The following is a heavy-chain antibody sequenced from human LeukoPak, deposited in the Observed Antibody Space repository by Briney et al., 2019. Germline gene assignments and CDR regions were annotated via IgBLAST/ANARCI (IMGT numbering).Heavy chain of an antibody. CDR2: FDPEDGET. J-gene: IGHJ6*02. D-gene: IGHD5-24*01. CDR3: ATEIRDGYNYYYYYGMDV. Sequence: ASVKVSCKASGYTFTGYYMHWVRQAPGKGLEWMGGFDPEDGETIYAQKFQGRVTMTEDTSTDTAYMELSSLRSEDTAVYYCATEIRDGYNYYYYYGMDVWGQGTTVTVSS. CDR1: GYTFTGYY. V-gene: IGHV1-24*01.